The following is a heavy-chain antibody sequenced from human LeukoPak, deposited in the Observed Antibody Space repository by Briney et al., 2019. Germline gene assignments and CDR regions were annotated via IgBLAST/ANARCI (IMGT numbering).Heavy chain of an antibody. Sequence: GGSLRLSCAASGFTFSSYAMSWVRQAPGKGLEWVSGISSSGTSTYYADSVKGRFTISRDNSKNMLYLQMNSLRAEETDVYYCAKLGEQQLVLYNWFDPWGQGTLVTVSS. CDR1: GFTFSSYA. D-gene: IGHD6-13*01. V-gene: IGHV3-23*01. CDR2: ISSSGTST. J-gene: IGHJ5*02. CDR3: AKLGEQQLVLYNWFDP.